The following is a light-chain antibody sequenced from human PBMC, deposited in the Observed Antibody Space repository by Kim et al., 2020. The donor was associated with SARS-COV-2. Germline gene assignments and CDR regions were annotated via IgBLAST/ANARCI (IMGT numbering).Light chain of an antibody. J-gene: IGKJ1*01. CDR3: QQYGSSPPT. CDR2: GAS. V-gene: IGKV3-20*01. CDR1: QSVTSSY. Sequence: EIVLTQSPGTLSLSPWERATLSCRASQSVTSSYLAWYQRRVGQAPRLLIYGASSRATGIPDRFSGSGSGTDFTLTISRLEPEDFAVYYCQQYGSSPPTFGLGTKVDIK.